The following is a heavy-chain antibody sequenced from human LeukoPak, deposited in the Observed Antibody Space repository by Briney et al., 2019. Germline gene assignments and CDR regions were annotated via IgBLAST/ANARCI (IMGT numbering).Heavy chain of an antibody. D-gene: IGHD6-19*01. CDR2: ISSSSSYI. CDR1: GFTFSSYS. V-gene: IGHV3-21*01. J-gene: IGHJ3*02. CDR3: AKMYSSGWYWYAFDI. Sequence: GGSLRLPCAASGFTFSSYSMNWVRQAPGKGLEWVSSISSSSSYIYYADSVKGRFSISRDNAKNSLHLQMNSLRVEDTAVYYCAKMYSSGWYWYAFDIWGQGTMVTASS.